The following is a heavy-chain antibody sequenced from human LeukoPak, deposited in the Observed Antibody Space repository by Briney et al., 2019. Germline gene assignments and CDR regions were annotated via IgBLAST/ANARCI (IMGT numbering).Heavy chain of an antibody. D-gene: IGHD2-15*01. CDR1: GYTFTSYG. CDR3: ARDRQDIVAVVAATRLDY. V-gene: IGHV1-18*01. Sequence: ASVKVSCKASGYTFTSYGISWVRQAPGQGLEWMGWISAYNGNTNYAQKLQGRVTMTTDTSTSTAYMELRSLRSDDTAVYYCARDRQDIVAVVAATRLDYWGQGTLVTVSS. J-gene: IGHJ4*02. CDR2: ISAYNGNT.